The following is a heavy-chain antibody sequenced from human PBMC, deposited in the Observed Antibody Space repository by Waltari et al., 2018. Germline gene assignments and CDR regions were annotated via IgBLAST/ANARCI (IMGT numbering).Heavy chain of an antibody. D-gene: IGHD3-10*01. Sequence: EVQLLESGGGLVQPGGSLRLSCAASGFTFSSYAMSWVRQAPGKGLEWVAAIRGSGGSTYYADSVKGRFTISRDNSKNTLYLQMNSLRAEDTAVYYCAKDQYYGSGIIGGFDYWGQGTLVTVSS. CDR3: AKDQYYGSGIIGGFDY. J-gene: IGHJ4*02. CDR1: GFTFSSYA. CDR2: IRGSGGST. V-gene: IGHV3-23*01.